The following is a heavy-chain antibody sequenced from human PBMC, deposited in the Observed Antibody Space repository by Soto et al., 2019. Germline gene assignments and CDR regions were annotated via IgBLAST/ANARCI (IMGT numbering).Heavy chain of an antibody. CDR1: GGSISSGGYY. CDR2: IYYSGST. V-gene: IGHV4-31*03. J-gene: IGHJ5*02. CDR3: GRAPMPTNNCLDP. Sequence: SETLSLTCTVSGGSISSGGYYWSWIRQHPGKGLEWIGYIYYSGSTYYNPSLKSRVTISVDTSKTQFSLKPSSVTAADTAVYYGGRAPMPTNNCLDPWGEETRFTFPS. D-gene: IGHD1-1*01.